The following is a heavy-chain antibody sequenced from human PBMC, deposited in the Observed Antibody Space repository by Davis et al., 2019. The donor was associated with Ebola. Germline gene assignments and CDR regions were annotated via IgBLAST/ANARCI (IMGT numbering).Heavy chain of an antibody. V-gene: IGHV3-53*01. CDR2: IYSDGQT. Sequence: PGGSLRLSCAASGFTVNYNYMSWVRQAPGKGLEWVSMIYSDGQTDYADSVKGRFTMSRDDSMDNLFLQMNSLTADDTAVYYCARDLTTSGGVDATEVWGQGTLVTVSS. CDR3: ARDLTTSGGVDATEV. J-gene: IGHJ4*02. D-gene: IGHD3-3*01. CDR1: GFTVNYNY.